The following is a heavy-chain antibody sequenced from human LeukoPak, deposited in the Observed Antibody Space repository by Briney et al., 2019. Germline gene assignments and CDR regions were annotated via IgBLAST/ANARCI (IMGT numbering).Heavy chain of an antibody. CDR3: ARDTAVERWLQSHYYYGMGV. CDR2: ISYDGSNK. D-gene: IGHD5-24*01. J-gene: IGHJ6*02. CDR1: GFTCSSYA. V-gene: IGHV3-30-3*01. Sequence: PGGSLRLSCAASGFTCSSYAMHWVRQAPGKGLEWVAVISYDGSNKYYADSVKGRFTISRDNSKNTLYLQMNSLRAEDTAVYYCARDTAVERWLQSHYYYGMGVWGQGTTVTVSS.